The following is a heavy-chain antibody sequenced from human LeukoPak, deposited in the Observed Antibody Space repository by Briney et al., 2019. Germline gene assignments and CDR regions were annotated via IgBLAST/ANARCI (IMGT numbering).Heavy chain of an antibody. CDR3: ARDRAGSMVRGVYYYGMDV. CDR1: GYTFTGYY. V-gene: IGHV1-2*04. Sequence: ASVKVSCKASGYTFTGYYMHWVRQAPGQGLEWMGWINPNSGGTNYAQKFQGWVTMTRDTSISTAYMELSRLRSDDTAVYYCARDRAGSMVRGVYYYGMDVWGQGTTVTVSS. J-gene: IGHJ6*02. D-gene: IGHD3-10*01. CDR2: INPNSGGT.